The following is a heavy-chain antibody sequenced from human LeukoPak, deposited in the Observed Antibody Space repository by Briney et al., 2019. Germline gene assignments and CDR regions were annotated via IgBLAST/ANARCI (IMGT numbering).Heavy chain of an antibody. CDR2: IYPDDPDP. Sequence: GESLKISCKGSGYSFINYWIGWVRQMPGKGLEWMGIIYPDDPDPRYSPSFQGQVTISVDKSISTAYLQWSSLKASDTAMYYCARQEGYYDFLTGYDYWGQGTLVTVSS. CDR3: ARQEGYYDFLTGYDY. J-gene: IGHJ4*02. D-gene: IGHD3-9*01. CDR1: GYSFINYW. V-gene: IGHV5-51*01.